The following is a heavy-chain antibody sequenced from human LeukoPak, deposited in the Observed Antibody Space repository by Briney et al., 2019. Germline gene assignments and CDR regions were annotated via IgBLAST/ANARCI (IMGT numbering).Heavy chain of an antibody. Sequence: GRSLRLSCAASGFTFSSYGMHWVHQAPGKGLEWVAVISYDGSNKYYADSVKGRFTISRDNSKNTLYLQMNSLRAEDTAVYYCAKDHYDILTGYYFPDYWGQGTLVTVSS. V-gene: IGHV3-30*18. CDR3: AKDHYDILTGYYFPDY. J-gene: IGHJ4*02. CDR2: ISYDGSNK. D-gene: IGHD3-9*01. CDR1: GFTFSSYG.